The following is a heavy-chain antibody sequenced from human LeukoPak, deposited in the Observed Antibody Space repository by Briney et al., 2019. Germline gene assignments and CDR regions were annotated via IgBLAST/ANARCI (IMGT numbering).Heavy chain of an antibody. V-gene: IGHV3-43*01. Sequence: GGSLRLSCAASGFTFDDYTMHWVRPAPGQGLEWVSLISWDGGSTYYADSVKGRFTISRDNSKNSLYLQMNSLRTEDTALYYCAKEDSSGYYYFDYWGQGTLVTVSS. J-gene: IGHJ4*02. CDR1: GFTFDDYT. CDR2: ISWDGGST. CDR3: AKEDSSGYYYFDY. D-gene: IGHD3-22*01.